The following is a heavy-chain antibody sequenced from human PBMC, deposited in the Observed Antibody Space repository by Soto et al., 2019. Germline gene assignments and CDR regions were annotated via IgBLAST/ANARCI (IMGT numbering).Heavy chain of an antibody. CDR1: GGTFSNYA. CDR2: ILPIFTTA. V-gene: IGHV1-69*01. Sequence: QVQLVQSGAEVKKPGSPVKVSCKASGGTFSNYAFSWVRQAPGQGLEWMGGILPIFTTATYAPKFQDRVTITADESTSTVYMDLSSLRSEDTALYYCAKDIGFQQHLFVFDNWGQGTLVTVSS. D-gene: IGHD6-13*01. CDR3: AKDIGFQQHLFVFDN. J-gene: IGHJ4*02.